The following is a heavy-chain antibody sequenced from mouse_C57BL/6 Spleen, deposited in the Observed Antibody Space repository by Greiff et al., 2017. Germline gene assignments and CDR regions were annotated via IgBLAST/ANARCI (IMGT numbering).Heavy chain of an antibody. CDR3: AFCHYGSSYDYFDY. Sequence: VQLQQSGPELVKPGASVKISCKASGYTFTDYYMNWVKQSHGKSLEWIGDINLNNGGTSYNQKFKGKATLTVDKSSSTTYMGLRSLTSEDSAVYYCAFCHYGSSYDYFDYWGQGTTLTVSS. CDR2: INLNNGGT. CDR1: GYTFTDYY. V-gene: IGHV1-26*01. J-gene: IGHJ2*01. D-gene: IGHD1-1*01.